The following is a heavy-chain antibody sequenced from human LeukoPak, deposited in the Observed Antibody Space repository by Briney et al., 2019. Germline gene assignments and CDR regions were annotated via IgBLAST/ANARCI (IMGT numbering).Heavy chain of an antibody. Sequence: GGSLRLSCTASGFTFSAYAMMWVRQAPGKGPEWVSAIRGGGGSAFYADSVKGRFTISRNNSKYTLFLQMNSLRAEDTAVYYCARDPNGDYIGAFDMWGPGTMVTVSS. D-gene: IGHD4-17*01. CDR1: GFTFSAYA. CDR3: ARDPNGDYIGAFDM. V-gene: IGHV3-23*01. J-gene: IGHJ3*02. CDR2: IRGGGGSA.